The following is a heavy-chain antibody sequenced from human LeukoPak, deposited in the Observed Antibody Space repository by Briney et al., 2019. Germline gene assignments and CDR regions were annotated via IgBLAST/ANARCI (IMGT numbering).Heavy chain of an antibody. CDR1: GGSIMVATYS. D-gene: IGHD6-19*01. CDR3: ARIDRAVAGTIDY. CDR2: IYYSGRT. J-gene: IGHJ4*02. V-gene: IGHV4-30-2*01. Sequence: SETLSLTCTVSGGSIMVATYSWSWIRQPPGKGLEWIGYIYYSGRTYYNPSLKSRVTMSVDTSKNQFSLKLSSVTAADTAVYYCARIDRAVAGTIDYWGQGTLVTVSS.